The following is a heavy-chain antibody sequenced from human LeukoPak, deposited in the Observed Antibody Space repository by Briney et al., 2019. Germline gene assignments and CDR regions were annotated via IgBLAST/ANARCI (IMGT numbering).Heavy chain of an antibody. J-gene: IGHJ4*02. CDR1: GFTFSSYW. CDR2: IKQA. CDR3: ARVRGSWCLDC. D-gene: IGHD6-13*01. V-gene: IGHV3-7*01. Sequence: GGSLRLSCAASGFTFSSYWMSWVRQAPGKGLEWVANIKQAVKGRFTISRDNAKNSLYLQMNSLRADDTAVYYCARVRGSWCLDCWGQGTLVTVSS.